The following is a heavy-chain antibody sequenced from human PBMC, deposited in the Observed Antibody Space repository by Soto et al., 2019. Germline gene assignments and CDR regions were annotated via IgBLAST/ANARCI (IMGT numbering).Heavy chain of an antibody. Sequence: SETLSLTCSIYSGSFSGYYWSWIRQPPGKGLEWIGEISQSGNTNYSPCLKSRVSISIETWKEQFSLNLASVAAADTAVYYCARAPKVSGSTQTRPDFWGEGILVTVSS. V-gene: IGHV4-34*01. J-gene: IGHJ4*02. D-gene: IGHD6-25*01. CDR1: SGSFSGYY. CDR2: ISQSGNT. CDR3: ARAPKVSGSTQTRPDF.